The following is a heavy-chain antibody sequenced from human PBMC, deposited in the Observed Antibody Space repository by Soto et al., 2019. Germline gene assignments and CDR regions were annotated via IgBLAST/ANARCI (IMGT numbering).Heavy chain of an antibody. CDR2: ISPYNGNT. J-gene: IGHJ3*02. Sequence: QVQLVQSGAEAKEPGASVKVSCKASGYTFVSYGISWVRQAPGQGLEWMGWISPYNGNTNYAPKFQGRVTMTTDPSTSTVYMELRSLRSDDTAVYYCSRDAQKWLVAAFDIWGQGTMVTVSS. V-gene: IGHV1-18*01. CDR1: GYTFVSYG. D-gene: IGHD6-19*01. CDR3: SRDAQKWLVAAFDI.